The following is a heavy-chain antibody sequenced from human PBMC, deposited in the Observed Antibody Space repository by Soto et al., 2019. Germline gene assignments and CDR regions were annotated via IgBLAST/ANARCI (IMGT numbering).Heavy chain of an antibody. CDR2: IYHSGGT. V-gene: IGHV4-4*02. D-gene: IGHD2-8*01. CDR3: ARDYCTNGVCYFDY. Sequence: SETLSLTCAVSGGSISSSNWWSWVRQPPGKGLEWIGEIYHSGGTNSNPSLKSRVTISVDRSKNQFSLKLSSVTAADTAVYYCARDYCTNGVCYFDYWGQGTLVTVSS. J-gene: IGHJ4*02. CDR1: GGSISSSNW.